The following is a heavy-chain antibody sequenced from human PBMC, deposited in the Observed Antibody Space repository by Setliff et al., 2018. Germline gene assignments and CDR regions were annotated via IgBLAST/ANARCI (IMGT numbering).Heavy chain of an antibody. V-gene: IGHV4-39*01. D-gene: IGHD1-1*01. Sequence: SETLSLTCSASGGSISSGSDYWTWIRQPAGKGLEWIGSIFYNGMAYYNPSLKSRVTMSVDTSKNQFSLNLTSVTAADTAVYYCARTGTYRYFDYWGQGTRVTVSS. J-gene: IGHJ4*02. CDR2: IFYNGMA. CDR3: ARTGTYRYFDY. CDR1: GGSISSGSDY.